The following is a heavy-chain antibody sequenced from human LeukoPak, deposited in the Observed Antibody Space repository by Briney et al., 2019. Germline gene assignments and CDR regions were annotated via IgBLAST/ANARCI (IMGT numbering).Heavy chain of an antibody. V-gene: IGHV3-7*01. Sequence: PGGSLRLSCAASGFTFSSYAMSWVRQAPGKGLEWVANIKQDGSEKYYVDSVKGRFTISRDNAKNSLYLQMNSLRAEDAAVYYCARDRRGLGFDYWGQGTLVTVSS. J-gene: IGHJ4*02. CDR3: ARDRRGLGFDY. CDR2: IKQDGSEK. CDR1: GFTFSSYA.